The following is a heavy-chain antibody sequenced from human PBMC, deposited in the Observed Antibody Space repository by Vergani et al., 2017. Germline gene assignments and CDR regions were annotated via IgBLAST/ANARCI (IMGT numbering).Heavy chain of an antibody. CDR1: GYTFTSYG. D-gene: IGHD3-9*01. V-gene: IGHV1-18*01. CDR3: ARELRYFDWFQSYYGMDV. CDR2: ISAYNGNT. Sequence: QVQLVQSGAEVKKPGASVKVSCKASGYTFTSYGISWVRQAPGQGLEWMGWISAYNGNTNYAQKLQCRVTMTTDTSTSTAYMELRSLRSDDTAVYYCARELRYFDWFQSYYGMDVWGQGTTVTVSS. J-gene: IGHJ6*02.